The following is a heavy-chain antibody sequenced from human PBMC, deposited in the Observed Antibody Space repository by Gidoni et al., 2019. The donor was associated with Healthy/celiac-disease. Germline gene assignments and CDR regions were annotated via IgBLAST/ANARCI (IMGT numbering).Heavy chain of an antibody. J-gene: IGHJ2*01. CDR3: AKGDRGHDWYFDL. V-gene: IGHV3-23*01. CDR1: GFPFSSYA. CDR2: ISCSGGST. Sequence: EVQLLESGGGLVQPGGSLRLSCAASGFPFSSYAMSWVRQAQGKGLEWVSAISCSGGSTYYADSVKGRFTISRDKSKNTLYLQMNSLRAEDTAVYYCAKGDRGHDWYFDLWGRGTLVTVSS.